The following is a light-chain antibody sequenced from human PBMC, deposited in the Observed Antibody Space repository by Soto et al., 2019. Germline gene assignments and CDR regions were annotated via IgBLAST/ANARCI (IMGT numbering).Light chain of an antibody. CDR1: SSNIGAGYD. J-gene: IGLJ3*02. Sequence: QSVLTQPPSVSGAPGQRVTISCTGSSSNIGAGYDVQWYQQLPGTAPRLLIHANSNRPSGVPDRLSGSKSGTSGSLAITGLQDEDEGDYYCQSYDNSLSGLVVGGGTKLTVL. CDR3: QSYDNSLSGLV. V-gene: IGLV1-40*01. CDR2: ANS.